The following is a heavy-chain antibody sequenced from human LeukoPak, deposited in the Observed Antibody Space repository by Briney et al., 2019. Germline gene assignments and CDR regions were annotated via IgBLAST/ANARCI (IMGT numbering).Heavy chain of an antibody. J-gene: IGHJ4*02. V-gene: IGHV3-21*06. Sequence: AGGSLRLSCSASGFTFSDYDMNWIRQAPGKGLEWTSAISGRSSHTYYGDSVKGRFSISRDNAKNLLYLQMNGLGAEDTAVYYCGRAFPPLRTSSAGDLWGQGTLVTVSS. CDR2: ISGRSSHT. CDR1: GFTFSDYD. CDR3: GRAFPPLRTSSAGDL. D-gene: IGHD3-16*01.